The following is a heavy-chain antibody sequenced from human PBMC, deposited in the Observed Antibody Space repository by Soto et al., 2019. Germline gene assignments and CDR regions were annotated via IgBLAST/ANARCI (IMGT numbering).Heavy chain of an antibody. Sequence: GGSLRLSCAASGFSFSDYAMSWVRQAPGKGLEWVSSLSATGSSTYYADSVKGRFTISRANSKNTVYLQMKSLRAEDTAVYFCAKNLCNGGGCYSELDYWGQGIPVTVSS. CDR1: GFSFSDYA. D-gene: IGHD2-15*01. V-gene: IGHV3-23*01. J-gene: IGHJ4*02. CDR2: LSATGSST. CDR3: AKNLCNGGGCYSELDY.